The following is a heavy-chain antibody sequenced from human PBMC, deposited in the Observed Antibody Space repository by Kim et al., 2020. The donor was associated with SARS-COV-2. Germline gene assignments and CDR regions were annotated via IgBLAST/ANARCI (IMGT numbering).Heavy chain of an antibody. CDR1: GGSISSYY. CDR2: IYYSGST. Sequence: SETLSLTCTVSGGSISSYYWSWIRQPPGKGLEWIGYIYYSGSTNYNPSLKSRVTISVDTSKKQFSLKLSSVTAADTAVYYCATGSSGRFGAPVPVRFDPWGQGTLVTVSS. V-gene: IGHV4-59*01. J-gene: IGHJ5*02. CDR3: ATGSSGRFGAPVPVRFDP. D-gene: IGHD3-10*01.